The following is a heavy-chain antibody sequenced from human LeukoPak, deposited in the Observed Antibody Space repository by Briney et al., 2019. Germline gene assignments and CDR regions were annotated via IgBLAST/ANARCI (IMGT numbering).Heavy chain of an antibody. V-gene: IGHV3-30*02. J-gene: IGHJ4*02. CDR3: AKGSAAGRPYYFDY. D-gene: IGHD6-25*01. Sequence: PGGSLRLSCAASGFTFSSYGMHWVRQAPGKGLEWVAFIRYDGSNKYYADSVKGRFTISTDNSKTTLYLQMNNLRPEDTAVYYCAKGSAAGRPYYFDYWGQGTLVTVSS. CDR2: IRYDGSNK. CDR1: GFTFSSYG.